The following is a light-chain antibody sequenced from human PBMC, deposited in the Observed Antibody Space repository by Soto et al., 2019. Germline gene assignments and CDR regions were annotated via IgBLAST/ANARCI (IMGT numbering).Light chain of an antibody. J-gene: IGLJ1*01. CDR2: DVS. CDR1: SSDVGGYNY. Sequence: QSALTQPASVSGSPGQSITISCTGTSSDVGGYNYVSWYQQRPGKAPKVMIYDVSNRPSGVSNRFSGSKSGNTASLTISGLQAEDEADYYCSSYTSTSTPYVFGTGTKVTVL. V-gene: IGLV2-14*01. CDR3: SSYTSTSTPYV.